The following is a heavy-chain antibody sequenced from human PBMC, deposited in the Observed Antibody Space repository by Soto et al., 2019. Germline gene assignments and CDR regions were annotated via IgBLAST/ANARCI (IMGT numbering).Heavy chain of an antibody. CDR2: ILPIFGTA. CDR1: GGTFSSYA. D-gene: IGHD1-20*01. CDR3: ARDEYNMTYFNYYFFGMDV. Sequence: QVQLVQSGAEVKKPGSSVKVSCKASGGTFSSYAISWVRQAPGQGLEWMGGILPIFGTANYEQKFRGRVTITAEKTTNTASMELSSLRSEDKVVYYCARDEYNMTYFNYYFFGMDVWGKGTTVTVS. J-gene: IGHJ6*04. V-gene: IGHV1-69*06.